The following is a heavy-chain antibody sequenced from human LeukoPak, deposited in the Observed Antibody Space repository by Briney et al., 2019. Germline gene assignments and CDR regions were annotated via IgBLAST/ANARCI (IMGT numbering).Heavy chain of an antibody. CDR2: ISGNGDST. D-gene: IGHD3-3*01. CDR1: GFTFSSYA. CDR3: AKLILRSSSYFDY. J-gene: IGHJ4*02. Sequence: QPGGSLRLSCAASGFTFSSYAMSWVRQAPGKGLEWVSAISGNGDSTSYGDSVKGRFTISRDNSRNTLSLQMNSLRAEDTAVYYFAKLILRSSSYFDYCGQGTL. V-gene: IGHV3-23*01.